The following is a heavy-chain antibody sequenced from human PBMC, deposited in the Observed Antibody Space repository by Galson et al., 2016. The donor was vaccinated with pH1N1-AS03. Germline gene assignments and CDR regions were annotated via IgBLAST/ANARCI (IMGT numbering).Heavy chain of an antibody. J-gene: IGHJ4*02. V-gene: IGHV3-11*01. D-gene: IGHD6-13*01. Sequence: AASGFSFGDHYMAWIRQAPGKGLQWVSHISASSSTFYYADSVKGRFTVSRGNARSALSLHMNSLRAEDTAIYYCARAEESRWHVFDDWGQGTLVTVSS. CDR1: GFSFGDHY. CDR3: ARAEESRWHVFDD. CDR2: ISASSSTF.